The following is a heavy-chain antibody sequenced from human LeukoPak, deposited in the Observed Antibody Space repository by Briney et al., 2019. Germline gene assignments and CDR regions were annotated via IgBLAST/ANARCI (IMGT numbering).Heavy chain of an antibody. Sequence: GGSLRLSCVASGFTFTDHPMNWVRQAPGKGLEWISYIGGDGIAFYADSVKGRFTASKDNAKNSLYLQMNSLRAEDTAVYYCARDYTGYFPWGQGTLVIVSS. V-gene: IGHV3-69-1*01. CDR2: IGGDGIA. CDR1: GFTFTDHP. CDR3: ARDYTGYFP. J-gene: IGHJ5*02. D-gene: IGHD3-9*01.